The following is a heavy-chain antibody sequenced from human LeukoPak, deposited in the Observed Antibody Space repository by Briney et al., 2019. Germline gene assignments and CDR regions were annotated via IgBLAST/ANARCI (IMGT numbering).Heavy chain of an antibody. CDR1: GYTFTSYG. V-gene: IGHV1-46*01. D-gene: IGHD6-19*01. Sequence: GASVKVSCKASGYTFTSYGISWVRQAPGQGLEWMGIINPSGGSTSYAQKFQGRVTMTRDMSTSTVYMELSSLRSEDTAVYYCARSLAVAGRHFDYWGQGTLVTVSS. J-gene: IGHJ4*02. CDR2: INPSGGST. CDR3: ARSLAVAGRHFDY.